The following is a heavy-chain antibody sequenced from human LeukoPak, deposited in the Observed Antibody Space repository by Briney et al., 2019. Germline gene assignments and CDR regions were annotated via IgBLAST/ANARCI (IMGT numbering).Heavy chain of an antibody. V-gene: IGHV1-3*01. CDR1: GYTFTGYY. Sequence: ASVKVSCKASGYTFTGYYMHWVRQAPGQRLEWMGWINAGNGNTKYSQKFQGRVTITRDTSASTAYMELSSLRSEDTAVYYCARATQYSGRPPSGYWGQGTLVTVSS. D-gene: IGHD1-26*01. CDR2: INAGNGNT. J-gene: IGHJ4*02. CDR3: ARATQYSGRPPSGY.